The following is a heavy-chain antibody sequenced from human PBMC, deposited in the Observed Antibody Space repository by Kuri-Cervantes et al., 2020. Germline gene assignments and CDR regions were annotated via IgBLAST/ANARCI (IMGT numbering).Heavy chain of an antibody. J-gene: IGHJ4*02. D-gene: IGHD6-13*01. CDR1: GFSFSSYS. V-gene: IGHV3-48*01. CDR2: ISSSSTI. Sequence: GESLKISCAASGFSFSSYSMNWVRQAPGKGLEWVSYISSSSTIYYADSVKGRFTISRDNAKNSLYLQMSSLRAEDTAVYYCAKQIGGAGLDYWGQGTLVTVSS. CDR3: AKQIGGAGLDY.